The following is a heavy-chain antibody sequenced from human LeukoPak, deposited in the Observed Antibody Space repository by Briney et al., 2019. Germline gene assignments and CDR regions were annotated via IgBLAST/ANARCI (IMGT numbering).Heavy chain of an antibody. CDR3: VRDRRYSSSWYPY. CDR1: GFTFDYYG. J-gene: IGHJ4*02. D-gene: IGHD6-13*01. V-gene: IGHV3-7*01. Sequence: PGGSLRLSCAASGFTFDYYGMSWVRQAPGKGLEWVASIKQDGSEKYYVDSVKGRFTISRDNAKNSLYLQMNSLRAEDTAVYYCVRDRRYSSSWYPYWGQGTLVTVSS. CDR2: IKQDGSEK.